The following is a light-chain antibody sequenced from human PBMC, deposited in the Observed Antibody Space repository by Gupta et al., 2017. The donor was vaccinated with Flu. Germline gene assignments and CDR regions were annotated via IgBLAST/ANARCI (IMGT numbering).Light chain of an antibody. CDR3: QQDYSYPLT. J-gene: IGKJ1*01. V-gene: IGKV1-8*01. CDR1: QGISSY. Sequence: STGDRVTITCRASQGISSYLAWYQQKPGKAPKLLIYAASTLQSGVPSRFSGSGSGTDFTLTISCLQSEDFATYYCQQDYSYPLTFGRGTKVEIK. CDR2: AAS.